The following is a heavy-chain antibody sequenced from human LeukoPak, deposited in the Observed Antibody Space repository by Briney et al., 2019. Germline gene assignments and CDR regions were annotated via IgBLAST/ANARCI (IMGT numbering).Heavy chain of an antibody. D-gene: IGHD2-21*01. V-gene: IGHV3-74*01. CDR1: GFTFSNYW. Sequence: SGGSLRLSCAASGFTFSNYWMPWVRQAPGKGLVWVSRIKSDGSRTDYADSVKGRFTISRDNAKNTLYLQMNSLRAEDTAVYYCARELPFDYWGQGTLVTVSS. CDR3: ARELPFDY. CDR2: IKSDGSRT. J-gene: IGHJ4*02.